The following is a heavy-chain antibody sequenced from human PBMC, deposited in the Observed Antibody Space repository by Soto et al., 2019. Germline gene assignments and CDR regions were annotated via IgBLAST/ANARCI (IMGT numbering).Heavy chain of an antibody. CDR1: GWSFSGYY. D-gene: IGHD5-12*01. Sequence: VSLTCAVYGWSFSGYYWIGIRQPPGKGLEWIGEINHSGSTNYNPSLKSRVTISVDTSKNQFSLKLSSVTAADTAVYYCASRRWLQLPFDYWGQGTLVTVSS. V-gene: IGHV4-34*01. CDR3: ASRRWLQLPFDY. CDR2: INHSGST. J-gene: IGHJ4*02.